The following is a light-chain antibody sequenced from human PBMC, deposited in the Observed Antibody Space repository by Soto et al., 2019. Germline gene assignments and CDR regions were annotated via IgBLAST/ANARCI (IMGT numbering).Light chain of an antibody. V-gene: IGKV3-15*01. CDR3: QRQSNWPRT. Sequence: EIVLTQSPVTLSVSAGERATLSCRASQSVSNNLAWYQQKPGQAPRLLIHGASTRATGIPARFSGSGSGTEFTLTISSLQSEDFAIYYCQRQSNWPRTFGQGTKVDIK. J-gene: IGKJ1*01. CDR2: GAS. CDR1: QSVSNN.